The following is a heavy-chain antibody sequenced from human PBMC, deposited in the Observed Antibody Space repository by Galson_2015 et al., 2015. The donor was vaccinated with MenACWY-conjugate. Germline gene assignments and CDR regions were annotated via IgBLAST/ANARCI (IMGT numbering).Heavy chain of an antibody. Sequence: LSLTCTVSGGSASSSGYYWTWIRQPPGKGLEWIGLIYDSGTTKYNPSLKGRVTISQDTSKNQVSLKLSSVTAADTAVYYCAREFSYWGQGTLVTVSS. CDR3: AREFSY. CDR2: IYDSGTT. CDR1: GGSASSSGYY. J-gene: IGHJ4*02. V-gene: IGHV4-61*08. D-gene: IGHD2/OR15-2a*01.